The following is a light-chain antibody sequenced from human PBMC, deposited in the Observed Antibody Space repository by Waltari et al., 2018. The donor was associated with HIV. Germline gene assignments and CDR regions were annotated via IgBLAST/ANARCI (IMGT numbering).Light chain of an antibody. CDR1: SSDVRASHY. V-gene: IGLV2-23*02. CDR3: CSYAGSSTYV. J-gene: IGLJ1*01. CDR2: DVS. Sequence: QSALPQPASVSGSPGQATTISCTGPSSDVRASHYVSWYQQHPGKAPKLMIYDVSKRPSGVSNRFSGSKSGNTASLTISGLQAEDEADYYCCSYAGSSTYVFGTGTKVTVL.